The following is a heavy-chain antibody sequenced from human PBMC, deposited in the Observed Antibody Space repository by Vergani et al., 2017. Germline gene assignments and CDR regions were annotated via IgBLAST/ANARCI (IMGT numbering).Heavy chain of an antibody. J-gene: IGHJ4*02. CDR2: ISYNGDRG. D-gene: IGHD4-17*01. V-gene: IGHV3-20*04. CDR1: GFTINDYG. CDR3: ARDENYGVHYFDS. Sequence: EVQLVESGGSLVRPGGSLRLSCAVSGFTINDYGMTWVRQTPGKGLEWVSSISYNGDRGTYRDSVKGRFTVSRDSAKNSLYLQMNNLRAEDTALYYCARDENYGVHYFDSWGQGTLVTVSS.